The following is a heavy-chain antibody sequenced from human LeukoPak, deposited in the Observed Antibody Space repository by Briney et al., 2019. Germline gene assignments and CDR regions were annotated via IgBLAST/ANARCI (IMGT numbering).Heavy chain of an antibody. Sequence: PGGSLRLSCAASGFTFSSYWMHWVRQAPGKGLVWVSRINSDGSSTSYADSVKGRFTISRDNAKNTLYLQMNSLRAEDTAVYYCARGLRNSSSWCVRWFAPWGQGTLVTVSS. D-gene: IGHD6-13*01. J-gene: IGHJ5*02. CDR1: GFTFSSYW. CDR3: ARGLRNSSSWCVRWFAP. CDR2: INSDGSST. V-gene: IGHV3-74*01.